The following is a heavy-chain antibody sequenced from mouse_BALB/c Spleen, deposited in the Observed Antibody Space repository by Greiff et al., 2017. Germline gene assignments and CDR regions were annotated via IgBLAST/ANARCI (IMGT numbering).Heavy chain of an antibody. D-gene: IGHD1-1*01. Sequence: EVMLVESGGGLVKPGGSLKLSCAASGFTFSSYAMSWVRQTPEKRLEWVASISSGGSTYYPDSVKGRFTISRDNARNILYLQMSSLRSEATAMYYCARDGSSYFDYWGQGTTLTVSS. V-gene: IGHV5-6-5*01. CDR1: GFTFSSYA. CDR3: ARDGSSYFDY. CDR2: ISSGGST. J-gene: IGHJ2*01.